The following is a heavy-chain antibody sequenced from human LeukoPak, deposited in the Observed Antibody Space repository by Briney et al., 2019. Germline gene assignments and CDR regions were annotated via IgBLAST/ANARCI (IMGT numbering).Heavy chain of an antibody. J-gene: IGHJ1*01. CDR1: GFTFSSYA. CDR3: ARKGQGSNWAAEYFQN. Sequence: GGSLRLSCAASGFTFSSYAMSWVRQAPGKGLEWVSAISGSGGTGTYYADSVKGRFTISRDNSKNTLYLQMNSLRAEDTAVYYCARKGQGSNWAAEYFQNWGQGTLVTVSS. CDR2: ISGSGGTGT. V-gene: IGHV3-23*01. D-gene: IGHD6-13*01.